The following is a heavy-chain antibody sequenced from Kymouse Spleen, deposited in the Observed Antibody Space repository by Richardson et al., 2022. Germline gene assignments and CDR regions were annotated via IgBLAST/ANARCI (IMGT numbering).Heavy chain of an antibody. Sequence: QVQLVESGGGVVQPGRSLRLSCAASGFTFSSYGMHWVRQAPGKGLEWVAVISYDGSNKYYADSVKGRFTISRDNSKNTLYLQMNSLRAEDTAVYYCAKDPGILTGYYNVDYYYGMDVWGQGTTVTVSS. CDR1: GFTFSSYG. J-gene: IGHJ6*02. CDR3: AKDPGILTGYYNVDYYYGMDV. CDR2: ISYDGSNK. D-gene: IGHD3-9*01. V-gene: IGHV3-30*18.